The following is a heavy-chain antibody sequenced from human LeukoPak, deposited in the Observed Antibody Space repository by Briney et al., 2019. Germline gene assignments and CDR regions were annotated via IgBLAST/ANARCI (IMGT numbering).Heavy chain of an antibody. Sequence: GGSLRLSCAASGFTFSSYGMHWVRQAPGKGLEWVAVIWYDGSNKYYADSVKGRFTISRDNSKNTLYLQMNSLRAEDTAVYYCAKAWTGYCSSTSCYEFDYWGQGTLVTVSS. V-gene: IGHV3-33*06. J-gene: IGHJ4*02. CDR3: AKAWTGYCSSTSCYEFDY. CDR2: IWYDGSNK. D-gene: IGHD2-2*01. CDR1: GFTFSSYG.